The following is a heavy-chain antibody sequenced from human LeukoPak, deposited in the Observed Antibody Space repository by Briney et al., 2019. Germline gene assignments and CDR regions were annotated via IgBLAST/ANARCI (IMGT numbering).Heavy chain of an antibody. J-gene: IGHJ4*02. D-gene: IGHD5-12*01. V-gene: IGHV3-74*01. CDR2: IKSDGSST. Sequence: GGSLRLSCAASGFIFSDYWMHWVRQGPGKGLVWVSRIKSDGSSTSYAESVKGRFTISRDNAKNTVYVQMNSLRDEDTAVYYCARGGYRGFDYEYWGQGTLVTVSS. CDR1: GFIFSDYW. CDR3: ARGGYRGFDYEY.